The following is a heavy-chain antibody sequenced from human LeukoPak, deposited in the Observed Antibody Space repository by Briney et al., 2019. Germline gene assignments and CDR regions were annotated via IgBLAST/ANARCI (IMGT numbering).Heavy chain of an antibody. D-gene: IGHD1-26*01. V-gene: IGHV1-2*02. Sequence: ASVKVSCKTSGYTFTDYYIHWVRQAPGQGREWMGWINTNSGGTNYAQKFQGRVTMTRDTSISTAYMDLSSLTSDDTAVYYCARNLVGPTDVDYWGQGTPVTVSA. J-gene: IGHJ4*02. CDR1: GYTFTDYY. CDR2: INTNSGGT. CDR3: ARNLVGPTDVDY.